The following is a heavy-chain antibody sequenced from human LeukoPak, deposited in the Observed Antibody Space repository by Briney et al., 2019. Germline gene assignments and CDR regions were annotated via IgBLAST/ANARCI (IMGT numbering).Heavy chain of an antibody. CDR2: IYNSGSA. Sequence: TPSETLSLTCTVSGGSISAYYWSWIRQPPGKGLEWIGYIYNSGSANYNPSLQSRVTILIDTSTKQFSLKVSSVTAADTAVYYCAREAAVGTGGFDYWGQGTLVTVSS. CDR3: AREAAVGTGGFDY. J-gene: IGHJ4*02. D-gene: IGHD6-13*01. V-gene: IGHV4-59*01. CDR1: GGSISAYY.